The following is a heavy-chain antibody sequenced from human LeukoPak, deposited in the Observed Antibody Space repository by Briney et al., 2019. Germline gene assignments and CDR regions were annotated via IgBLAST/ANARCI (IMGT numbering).Heavy chain of an antibody. CDR1: GGSISSYD. CDR3: AREGDCSGGSCYSGPFDY. D-gene: IGHD2-15*01. Sequence: SETLSLTCTVSGGSISSYDWSWIRQPAGKGLEWIGQIYATGSTNYNPSLKSRVTMSVDTSKNQFSLELTPVTAADTAVYYCAREGDCSGGSCYSGPFDYWGQGTLVTVSS. CDR2: IYATGST. J-gene: IGHJ4*02. V-gene: IGHV4-4*07.